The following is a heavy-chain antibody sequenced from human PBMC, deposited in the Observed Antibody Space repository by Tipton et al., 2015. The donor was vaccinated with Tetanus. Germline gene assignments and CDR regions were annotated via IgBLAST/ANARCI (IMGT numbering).Heavy chain of an antibody. D-gene: IGHD2-15*01. CDR2: IYHSGST. J-gene: IGHJ5*02. CDR3: ARDRHYCRGGNCYQDWFDP. CDR1: GGSISNTGDY. V-gene: IGHV4-31*03. Sequence: TLSLTCTVSGGSISNTGDYWGWIRQHPGKGLEWIAYIYHSGSTYYNPSLRSRLSISVDTSKNQFSLRLGSVTAADTAVYYCARDRHYCRGGNCYQDWFDPWGQGTLVTVSS.